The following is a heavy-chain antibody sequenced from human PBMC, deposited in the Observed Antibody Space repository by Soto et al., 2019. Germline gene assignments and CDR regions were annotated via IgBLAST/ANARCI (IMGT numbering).Heavy chain of an antibody. V-gene: IGHV3-48*01. CDR1: GFTFSSYS. CDR3: AGVPNRVAGLFDY. J-gene: IGHJ4*02. D-gene: IGHD6-19*01. CDR2: ISSSSSTI. Sequence: GVSLRLSCAASGFTFSSYSMNWVRQAPGKGLEWVSYISSSSSTIYYADSVKGRFTISRDNAKNSLYLQMNSLRAEDTAVYYCAGVPNRVAGLFDYWGQGTLVTVSS.